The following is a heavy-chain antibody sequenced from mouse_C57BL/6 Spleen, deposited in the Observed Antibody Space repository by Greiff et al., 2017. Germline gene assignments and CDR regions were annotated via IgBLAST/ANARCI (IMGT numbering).Heavy chain of an antibody. J-gene: IGHJ2*01. CDR3: ARTEYRTFYFDY. Sequence: EVQLQQSGPELVKPGASVKMSCKASGYTFTDYNMHWVKQSHGKSLEWIGYINPNNGGTSYNQQFKGKATLTVNKSSSTAYMELRSLTSEDSAVYYCARTEYRTFYFDYWGQGTTLTVSS. V-gene: IGHV1-22*01. CDR1: GYTFTDYN. D-gene: IGHD5-1*01. CDR2: INPNNGGT.